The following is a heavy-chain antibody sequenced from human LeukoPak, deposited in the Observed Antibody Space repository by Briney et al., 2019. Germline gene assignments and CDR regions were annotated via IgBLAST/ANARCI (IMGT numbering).Heavy chain of an antibody. CDR2: IIPIFGTA. CDR1: GGTFSSYA. J-gene: IGHJ3*02. D-gene: IGHD3-22*01. CDR3: AKDAPSMIVVVITTDAFDI. Sequence: SVTVSCKASGGTFSSYAISWVRQAPGQGLEWMGGIIPIFGTANYAQKLQGRVTITADESTSTAYMELSSLRSEDTAVYYCAKDAPSMIVVVITTDAFDIWGQGTMVTVSS. V-gene: IGHV1-69*13.